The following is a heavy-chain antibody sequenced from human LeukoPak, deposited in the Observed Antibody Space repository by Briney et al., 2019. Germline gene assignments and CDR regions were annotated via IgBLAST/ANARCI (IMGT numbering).Heavy chain of an antibody. CDR2: ISGSGGST. D-gene: IGHD3-22*01. V-gene: IGHV3-23*01. CDR3: AKRGNYDSSGYSRGYYYYMDV. J-gene: IGHJ6*03. CDR1: GFTFSSYG. Sequence: GGSLRLSCAASGFTFSSYGMSWVRQAPGKGLEWVSAISGSGGSTYYADSVKGRFTISRDNSKNTLYLQMNSLRAEDTAVYYCAKRGNYDSSGYSRGYYYYMDVWGKGTTVTISS.